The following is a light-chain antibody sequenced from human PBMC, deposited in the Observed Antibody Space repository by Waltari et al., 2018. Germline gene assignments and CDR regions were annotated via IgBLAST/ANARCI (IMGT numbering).Light chain of an antibody. CDR1: QNIYTN. CDR2: RAS. J-gene: IGKJ5*01. CDR3: QQYNVWPPIT. Sequence: EVVMTQSPATLSVSPGARATLSCRASQNIYTNLAWYQQSPGQPPRLLIYRASARASGVPARFSGSGSGTEFTLTISNLQSEDSAVYYCQQYNVWPPITFGQGTRLEFK. V-gene: IGKV3-15*01.